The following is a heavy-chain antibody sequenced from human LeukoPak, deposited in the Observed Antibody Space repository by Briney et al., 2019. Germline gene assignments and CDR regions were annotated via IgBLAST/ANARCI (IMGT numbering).Heavy chain of an antibody. CDR2: ISSSGSII. CDR3: ARDQIIGVVENFDY. V-gene: IGHV3-48*03. J-gene: IGHJ4*02. D-gene: IGHD3-3*01. CDR1: GFTFSSYE. Sequence: GGSLRLSCAVSGFTFSSYEMNWVRQAPGKGLEWVSYISSSGSIIYYADSVKGRFTISRDNAKNSLYLQMNGLRVEDTAVYYCARDQIIGVVENFDYWGQGTRVTVSS.